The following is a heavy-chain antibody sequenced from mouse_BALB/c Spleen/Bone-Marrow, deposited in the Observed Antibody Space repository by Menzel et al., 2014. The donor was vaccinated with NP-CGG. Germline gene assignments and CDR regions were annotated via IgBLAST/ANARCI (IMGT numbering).Heavy chain of an antibody. CDR3: ARRISDGYYLDY. CDR2: INPYNDGT. J-gene: IGHJ2*01. D-gene: IGHD2-3*01. V-gene: IGHV1-14*01. Sequence: EVQLVESGPELVKPGASVKMSCKASGYTFTTYVMHWVKQKPGQGLEWIGYINPYNDGTKYNEKFKGKATLTSDESSNAAYMELSSLTSEDSAVYYCARRISDGYYLDYWGQGTTLTVSS. CDR1: GYTFTTYV.